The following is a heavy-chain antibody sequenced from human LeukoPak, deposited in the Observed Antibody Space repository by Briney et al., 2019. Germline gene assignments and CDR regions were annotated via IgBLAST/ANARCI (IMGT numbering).Heavy chain of an antibody. J-gene: IGHJ4*02. CDR1: GFTFSNAW. Sequence: PGGSLRLSCAASGFTFSNAWMSWVRQAPGKGLEWVGRIKSKTDGGTTDYAAPVKGRFTISRDNSKNTLNLQMNSLRAEDTAVYYCAKDPTHYRVWDYYETIGLSYWGQGTLGTVSS. CDR2: IKSKTDGGTT. CDR3: AKDPTHYRVWDYYETIGLSY. D-gene: IGHD3-22*01. V-gene: IGHV3-15*01.